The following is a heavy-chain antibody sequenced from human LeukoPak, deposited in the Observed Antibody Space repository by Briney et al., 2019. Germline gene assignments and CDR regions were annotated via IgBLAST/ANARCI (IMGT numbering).Heavy chain of an antibody. CDR2: ISGSGGST. Sequence: GGSLRLSCAASGFTFSSYAMIWVRQAPGKGLEWVSAISGSGGSTYYADSVKGRFTISRDDSKNTLYLQMNSLRAEDTAVFYCAKDDYTFWSGYGYWGQGTLVTVSS. V-gene: IGHV3-23*01. CDR3: AKDDYTFWSGYGY. D-gene: IGHD3-3*01. CDR1: GFTFSSYA. J-gene: IGHJ4*02.